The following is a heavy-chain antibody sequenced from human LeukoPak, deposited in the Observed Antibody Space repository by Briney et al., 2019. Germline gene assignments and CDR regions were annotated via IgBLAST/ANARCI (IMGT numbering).Heavy chain of an antibody. CDR3: AKEGGVVVAATGQYYYYYYMDV. J-gene: IGHJ6*03. V-gene: IGHV3-21*01. Sequence: PGGSLRLSCAASGFTFSSYSMNWVRQAPGKGLEWVSSISTSSSYIYYADSVKGRFTISRDNAKNTLYLQMNSLRAEDTAVYYCAKEGGVVVAATGQYYYYYYMDVWGKGTTVTVSS. CDR1: GFTFSSYS. CDR2: ISTSSSYI. D-gene: IGHD2-15*01.